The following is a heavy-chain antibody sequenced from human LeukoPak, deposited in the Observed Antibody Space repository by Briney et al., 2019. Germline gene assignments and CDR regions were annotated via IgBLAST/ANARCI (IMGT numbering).Heavy chain of an antibody. V-gene: IGHV1-18*04. CDR3: ASADLAVAGLGDY. J-gene: IGHJ4*02. Sequence: GASVKVSCKASGYTFTGYYMHWVRQAPGQGLEWMGWISAYNGNTNYAQKLQGRVTMTTDTSTSTAYMELRSLRSDDTAVYYCASADLAVAGLGDYWGQGTLVTVSS. CDR1: GYTFTGYY. D-gene: IGHD6-19*01. CDR2: ISAYNGNT.